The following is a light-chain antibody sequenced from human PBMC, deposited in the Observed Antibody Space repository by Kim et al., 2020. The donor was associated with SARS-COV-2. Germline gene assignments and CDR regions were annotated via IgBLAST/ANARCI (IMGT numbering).Light chain of an antibody. CDR1: QSISSL. J-gene: IGKJ2*01. CDR3: QQYNSYSRT. CDR2: RTS. Sequence: SASVRDSIPITSRATQSISSLFAWYQQKPGKAPNLLIYRTSYLESGAPSRFSGSGSGTDFTLTISSLQPDDFATYYCQQYNSYSRTFGRVTKLEI. V-gene: IGKV1-5*03.